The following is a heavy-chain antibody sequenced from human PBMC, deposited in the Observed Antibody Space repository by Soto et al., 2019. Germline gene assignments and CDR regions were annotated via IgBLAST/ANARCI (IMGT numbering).Heavy chain of an antibody. CDR3: TRAASFPYLPFY. CDR2: ISSSGSTA. V-gene: IGHV3-48*03. J-gene: IGHJ4*02. Sequence: GGSLRLSCAASGFTFSRFELHWVRQAPGKGLEWISYISSSGSTAYYASSVEGRFTSSRDNANNSVYLQMDSLRAEDTALYYCTRAASFPYLPFYWGQGALVTVSS. CDR1: GFTFSRFE. D-gene: IGHD3-10*01.